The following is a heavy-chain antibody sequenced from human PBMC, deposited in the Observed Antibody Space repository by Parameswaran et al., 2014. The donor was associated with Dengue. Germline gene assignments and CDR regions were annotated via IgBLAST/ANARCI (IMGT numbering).Heavy chain of an antibody. J-gene: IGHJ6*03. D-gene: IGHD6-13*01. Sequence: RWIRQPPGKGLEWIGEINHSGSTNYNPSLKSRVTISVDTSKNQFSLKLSSVTAADTAVYYCARGSRSSRRLYYYYMDVWGQGTTVTVSS. CDR2: INHSGST. CDR3: ARGSRSSRRLYYYYMDV. V-gene: IGHV4-34*01.